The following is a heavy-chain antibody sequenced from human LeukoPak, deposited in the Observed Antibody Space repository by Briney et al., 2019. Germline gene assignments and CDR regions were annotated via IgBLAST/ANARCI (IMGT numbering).Heavy chain of an antibody. CDR2: ISGSGGST. Sequence: GGSLRLSCAASGFTFSSYAMSWVRQAPGKGLEWVLTISGSGGSTYYADSVKGRFTSSRDNSKNTLYLQMNTLRAEDTAVYYCARAKYDILTGYSYYYYGMDVWGQGTTVTVSS. V-gene: IGHV3-23*01. CDR3: ARAKYDILTGYSYYYYGMDV. J-gene: IGHJ6*02. CDR1: GFTFSSYA. D-gene: IGHD3-9*01.